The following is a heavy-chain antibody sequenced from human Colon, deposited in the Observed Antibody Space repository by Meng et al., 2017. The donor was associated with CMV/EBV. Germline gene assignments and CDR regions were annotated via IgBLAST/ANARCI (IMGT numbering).Heavy chain of an antibody. CDR2: IYSGGST. Sequence: LVESGGGLIQRGWSLRLSCTASGFTVSSHYMRWVRQAPGTGLGWVSVIYSGGSTYYANSVKGRFTISRDNSRNTLYPQMNSLRAEDTAVYYCAKYSGYLDPFDSWGQGTLVTVSS. V-gene: IGHV3-53*01. D-gene: IGHD2/OR15-2a*01. CDR1: GFTVSSHY. J-gene: IGHJ4*02. CDR3: AKYSGYLDPFDS.